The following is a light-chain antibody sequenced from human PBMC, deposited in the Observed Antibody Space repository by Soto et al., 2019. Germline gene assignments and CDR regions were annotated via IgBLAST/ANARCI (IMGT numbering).Light chain of an antibody. CDR2: EVS. CDR1: SSDVGGYNY. J-gene: IGLJ1*01. CDR3: CSYAGGYIYL. V-gene: IGLV2-14*01. Sequence: QSVLTQPASVSGSPGQSITISCTGTSSDVGGYNYVSWYQQHPGKAPKLLIYEVSNRPSGASNRFSGSKSGNTASLTISGLQAEDEADYFCCSYAGGYIYLLGTGTKVTVL.